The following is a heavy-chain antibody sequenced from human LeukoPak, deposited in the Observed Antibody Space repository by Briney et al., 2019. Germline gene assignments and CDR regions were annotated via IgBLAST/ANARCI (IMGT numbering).Heavy chain of an antibody. J-gene: IGHJ4*02. CDR3: ARYRGYSYGYSSQPVDY. Sequence: HSGSPNYNPSLKSRVTISVDTSKNQFSLKLSSVTAADTAVYYCARYRGYSYGYSSQPVDYWGQGTLVTVSS. V-gene: IGHV4-34*13. CDR2: HSGSP. D-gene: IGHD5-18*01.